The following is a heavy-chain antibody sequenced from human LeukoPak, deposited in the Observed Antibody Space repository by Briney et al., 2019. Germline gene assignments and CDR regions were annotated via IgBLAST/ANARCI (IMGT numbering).Heavy chain of an antibody. CDR2: ISWDGGST. CDR3: AKIPAARYYHYYMDV. J-gene: IGHJ6*03. D-gene: IGHD2-15*01. Sequence: GRSLRLSCAASGFTFDDYAMHWVRQAPGKGLEWVSLISWDGGSTYYADSVKGRFTISRDNSKNSLYLQMNSLRTEDTALYYCAKIPAARYYHYYMDVWGKGTTVTVSS. V-gene: IGHV3-43*02. CDR1: GFTFDDYA.